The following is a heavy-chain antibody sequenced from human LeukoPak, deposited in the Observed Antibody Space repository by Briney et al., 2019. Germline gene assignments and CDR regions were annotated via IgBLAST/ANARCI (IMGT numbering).Heavy chain of an antibody. D-gene: IGHD3-10*01. J-gene: IGHJ4*02. CDR1: GFTFSSYD. Sequence: GGSLRLSCAASGFTFSSYDMHWVRQAPGKGLEWVAVISYDGSNKYYADSVKGRFTISRDNSKNTLYLQLNSLRAEDTAVYYCAKDARIGFRELSPHFDYWGQGTLVTVSS. V-gene: IGHV3-30*18. CDR3: AKDARIGFRELSPHFDY. CDR2: ISYDGSNK.